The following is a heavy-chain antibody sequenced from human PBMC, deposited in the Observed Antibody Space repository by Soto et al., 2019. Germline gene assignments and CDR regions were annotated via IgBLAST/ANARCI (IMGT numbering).Heavy chain of an antibody. CDR1: GYTFTSYD. CDR2: MNPNSGNT. D-gene: IGHD3-22*01. V-gene: IGHV1-8*01. CDR3: ARGYDSSDYYPMRPFDY. Sequence: ASVKVSCKASGYTFTSYDINWVRQATGQGLEYLGWMNPNSGNTGFAQKFQGRVTLTRDTSISTAYMELSSLRSEDTAVYYCARGYDSSDYYPMRPFDYWGLGTLVTVSS. J-gene: IGHJ4*02.